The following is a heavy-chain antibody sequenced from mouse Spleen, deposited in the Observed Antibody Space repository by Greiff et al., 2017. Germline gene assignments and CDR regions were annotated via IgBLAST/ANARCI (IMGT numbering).Heavy chain of an antibody. Sequence: EVQLVESGGGLVQPGGSRKLSCAASGFTFSSFGMHWVRQAPEKGLEWVAYISSGSSTIYYADTVKGRFTISRDNPKNTLFLQMTSLRSEDTAMYYCARSGNYGNWYFDVWGAGTTVTVSS. V-gene: IGHV5-17*02. J-gene: IGHJ1*01. D-gene: IGHD2-1*01. CDR3: ARSGNYGNWYFDV. CDR2: ISSGSSTI. CDR1: GFTFSSFG.